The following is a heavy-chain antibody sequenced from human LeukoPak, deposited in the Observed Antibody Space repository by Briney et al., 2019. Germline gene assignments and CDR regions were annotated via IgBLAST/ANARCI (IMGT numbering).Heavy chain of an antibody. CDR3: ARDLIAGYFDY. V-gene: IGHV4-59*12. Sequence: SETLSLTCTVSGGSISSYYWSWIRQPPRKGLEWIGYIYHSGSTYYNPSLKSRVTISVDRSKNQFSLKLSSVTAADTAVYYCARDLIAGYFDYWGQGTLVTVSS. J-gene: IGHJ4*02. CDR2: IYHSGST. CDR1: GGSISSYY. D-gene: IGHD6-13*01.